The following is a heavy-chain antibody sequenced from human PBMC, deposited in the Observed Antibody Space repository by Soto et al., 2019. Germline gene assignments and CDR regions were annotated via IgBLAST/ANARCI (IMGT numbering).Heavy chain of an antibody. CDR3: VRSKGGYSYGTPFDY. J-gene: IGHJ4*02. V-gene: IGHV3-21*04. CDR1: GFIFSSYT. D-gene: IGHD5-18*01. Sequence: GGSLRLSCAASGFIFSSYTMNWVRQAPGKGLGWVSSISWNSANIGYADSVKGRFTTSRDNAENSLYLQMNSLRPEDTALYYCVRSKGGYSYGTPFDYWGQGTLVTVSS. CDR2: ISWNSANI.